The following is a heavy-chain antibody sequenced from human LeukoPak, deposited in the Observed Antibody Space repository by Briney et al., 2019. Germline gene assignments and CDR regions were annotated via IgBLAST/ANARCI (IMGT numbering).Heavy chain of an antibody. Sequence: ASVKVSCKASGYTFTGYYMHWVRQAPGQGLEWMGWINPNSGGTNYAQKFQGRVTMTRDTSISTAYMELSSLRSEDTAVYYCARGGAYYDFWSGYSRFDPWGQGTLVTVSS. CDR2: INPNSGGT. V-gene: IGHV1-2*02. CDR3: ARGGAYYDFWSGYSRFDP. D-gene: IGHD3-3*01. J-gene: IGHJ5*02. CDR1: GYTFTGYY.